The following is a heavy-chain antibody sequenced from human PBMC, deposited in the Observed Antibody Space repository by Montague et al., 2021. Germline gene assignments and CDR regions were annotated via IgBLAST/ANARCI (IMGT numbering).Heavy chain of an antibody. D-gene: IGHD6-19*01. CDR1: GFTVTSYA. CDR2: IWFDGSNI. J-gene: IGHJ4*02. Sequence: SLRLSCAASGFTVTSYAMHWVRQAPGKGLEWVALIWFDGSNIKYVDSVKGRFTISRDTPKNTLSLEMDSLTADDTAVYYCVRGRPSWLDRGFDLWGQGTLVTVSS. V-gene: IGHV3-33*01. CDR3: VRGRPSWLDRGFDL.